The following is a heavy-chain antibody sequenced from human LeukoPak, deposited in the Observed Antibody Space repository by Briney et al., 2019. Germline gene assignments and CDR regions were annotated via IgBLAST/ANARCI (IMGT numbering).Heavy chain of an antibody. J-gene: IGHJ6*03. CDR2: IIPILGIA. CDR1: GGTFSSYA. V-gene: IGHV1-69*04. Sequence: ASVKVSCKASGGTFSSYAISWVRQAPGQGLEWMGRIIPILGIANYAQKFQGRVTITTDESTSTAYMELSSLRSEDTAVYYCARGGRSINYYYYYMDVWGKGTTVTVSS. D-gene: IGHD6-6*01. CDR3: ARGGRSINYYYYYMDV.